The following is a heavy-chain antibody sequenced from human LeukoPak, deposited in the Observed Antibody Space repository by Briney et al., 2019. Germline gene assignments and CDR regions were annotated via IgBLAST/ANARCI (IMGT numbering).Heavy chain of an antibody. V-gene: IGHV1-2*02. J-gene: IGHJ4*01. CDR2: TNPNSGGK. D-gene: IGHD5-24*01. CDR1: GYTFTGYY. Sequence: ASVKVSCKASGYTFTGYYMHWVRQAPGQGLEWIGWTNPNSGGKNYAQKFQGRVTMTIDTSISTAYLELSRLSSDDTAVYYCASLDAYNKFFEDWGQGTLVTVSS. CDR3: ASLDAYNKFFED.